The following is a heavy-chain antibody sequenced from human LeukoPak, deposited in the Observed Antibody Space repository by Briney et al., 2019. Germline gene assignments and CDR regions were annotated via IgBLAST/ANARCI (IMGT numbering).Heavy chain of an antibody. Sequence: GGSLRLSCAASGFTFSTYSMKWVREAPGKGLEWVSSISSSSNYIYYADSVKGRFTISRDNAKNSLLLQMNSLRAADTAVYYCAGAKNNYFNYWGQETLVTVSS. V-gene: IGHV3-21*01. CDR3: AGAKNNYFNY. J-gene: IGHJ4*02. CDR1: GFTFSTYS. CDR2: ISSSSNYI.